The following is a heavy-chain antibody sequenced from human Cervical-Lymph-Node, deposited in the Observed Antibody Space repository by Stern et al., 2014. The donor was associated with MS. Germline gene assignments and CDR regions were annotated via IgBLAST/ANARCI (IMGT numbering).Heavy chain of an antibody. V-gene: IGHV1-18*01. CDR2: ISAYNGNT. CDR1: GYTFTTHA. J-gene: IGHJ3*02. Sequence: HVQLAQSGPALKNPPAPLKLSCKASGYTFTTHAITCVRQPPGQALERMGWISAYNGNTNDAQKLQGRVTMTTDTSTSTAYMELRSLRSDDTAVYYCARGLLGSENAFDIWGQGTMVTVSS. CDR3: ARGLLGSENAFDI. D-gene: IGHD2-15*01.